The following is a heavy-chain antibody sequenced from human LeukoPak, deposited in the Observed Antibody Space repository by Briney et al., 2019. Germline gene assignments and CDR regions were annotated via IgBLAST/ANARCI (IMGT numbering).Heavy chain of an antibody. CDR2: INCGKGNT. J-gene: IGHJ4*02. Sequence: ASVKVSCKASGYTFTNYAVHWVRQAPGQRLEWMAWINCGKGNTKYSQKFQDRIAITRDTSASTAYMELRSLRFEDMAVYSCARGVATNRYYFDYWGQGTLVTVSS. CDR1: GYTFTNYA. D-gene: IGHD5-12*01. CDR3: ARGVATNRYYFDY. V-gene: IGHV1-3*03.